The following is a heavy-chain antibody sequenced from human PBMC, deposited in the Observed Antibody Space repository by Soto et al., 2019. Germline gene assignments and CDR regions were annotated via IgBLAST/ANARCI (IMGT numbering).Heavy chain of an antibody. CDR3: ARRALTVGCYYSYCHIDV. V-gene: IGHV1-18*01. CDR2: IGPYNGNT. D-gene: IGHD3-22*01. Sequence: GASVKVSCKASGYTFNNYGISWVRQAPGQGLEWMGWIGPYNGNTDHAQNLQGRVTISADTSTNTFYMELSSVTAEDTALYYCARRALTVGCYYSYCHIDVWGRGTMVTVSS. J-gene: IGHJ6*02. CDR1: GYTFNNYG.